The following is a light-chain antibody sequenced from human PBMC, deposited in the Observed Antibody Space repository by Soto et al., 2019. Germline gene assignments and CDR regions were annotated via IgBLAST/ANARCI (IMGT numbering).Light chain of an antibody. CDR1: KLGDKY. V-gene: IGLV3-1*01. Sequence: SYELTQPPSVSVSPGQTASITCSGDKLGDKYACWYQQKPGQSPVLVIYQDSKRPSGIPERFSGSNSGNTATLTISGTQAMDEADCYCQAWDSSTAGVVFGGGTKLTVL. CDR3: QAWDSSTAGVV. CDR2: QDS. J-gene: IGLJ2*01.